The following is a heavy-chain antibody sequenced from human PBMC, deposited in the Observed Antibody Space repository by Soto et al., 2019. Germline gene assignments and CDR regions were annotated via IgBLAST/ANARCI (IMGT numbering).Heavy chain of an antibody. D-gene: IGHD5-18*01. Sequence: GASVKVSCKASGYTFTSYAIHWVRQAPGQRLEWMGWINAGNGNTKYSQKFQGRVTITRDTSASTAYMELSSLRSEDTAVYYCARDYSSYGPFDYWGQGTLVTVSS. J-gene: IGHJ4*02. V-gene: IGHV1-3*01. CDR3: ARDYSSYGPFDY. CDR1: GYTFTSYA. CDR2: INAGNGNT.